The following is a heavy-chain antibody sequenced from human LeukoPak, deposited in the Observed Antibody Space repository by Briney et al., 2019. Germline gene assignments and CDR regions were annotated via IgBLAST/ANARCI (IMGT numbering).Heavy chain of an antibody. V-gene: IGHV3-23*01. J-gene: IGHJ4*02. Sequence: GGSLRLSCAVSGLSVSSFGMSWVRQAPGKGLEWISAISVDGETTWYADSVKGRFIISRDNSKNTLYLQLSSLRAEDTAVYYCAQGYSSGWFPNWGQGSLVSVSS. CDR2: ISVDGETT. CDR3: AQGYSSGWFPN. CDR1: GLSVSSFG. D-gene: IGHD2-15*01.